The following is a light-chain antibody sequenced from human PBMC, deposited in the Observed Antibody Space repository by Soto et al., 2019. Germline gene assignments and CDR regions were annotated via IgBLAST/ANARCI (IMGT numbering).Light chain of an antibody. CDR1: SSDVGGYNY. CDR2: EVS. Sequence: QSALTQPASVSGSPGQSITISCTGTSSDVGGYNYVSWYQQHPGKAPKLMIYEVSNRPSGVSNRFSGSKSGNTASLTISGLQAEDEADYYCSSYTSSSIVYVFWTGTKVTVL. CDR3: SSYTSSSIVYV. V-gene: IGLV2-14*01. J-gene: IGLJ1*01.